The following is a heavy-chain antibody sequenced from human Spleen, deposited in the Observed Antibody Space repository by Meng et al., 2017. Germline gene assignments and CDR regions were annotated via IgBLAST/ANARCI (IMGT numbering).Heavy chain of an antibody. Sequence: SETLSLTCAVYGGSFSGYYWSWIRQPPGKGLEWIGEINHSGSTNYNPSLKSRVTISVDTSKNQFSLKLSSVTAADTAVYYCARVGFYVSYYYYGMDVWGQGTTVTVSS. V-gene: IGHV4-34*01. CDR3: ARVGFYVSYYYYGMDV. CDR1: GGSFSGYY. J-gene: IGHJ6*02. CDR2: INHSGST. D-gene: IGHD3-16*01.